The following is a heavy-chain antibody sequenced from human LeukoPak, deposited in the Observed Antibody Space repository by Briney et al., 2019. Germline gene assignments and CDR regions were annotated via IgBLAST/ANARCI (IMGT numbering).Heavy chain of an antibody. J-gene: IGHJ4*02. V-gene: IGHV3-30*18. D-gene: IGHD2-21*02. Sequence: GGSLGLSCGASRFTFSSYAMHWVRQAPGKGLEWVAIISYDGSNKFYADSVKGRFTISRDNSKNTLYLQMNSLGPEDTAMYYCAKVAKGNIVVVTALDYWGPGTLVTVSS. CDR3: AKVAKGNIVVVTALDY. CDR1: RFTFSSYA. CDR2: ISYDGSNK.